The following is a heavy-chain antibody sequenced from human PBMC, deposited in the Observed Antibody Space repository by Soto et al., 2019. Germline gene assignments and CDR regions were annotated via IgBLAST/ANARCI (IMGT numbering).Heavy chain of an antibody. CDR1: GDSISRGAYY. Sequence: SETLSLTCTVSGDSISRGAYYWSWIRQHPGKGLEWIGYIYYSGGAYYNPSLKSRVTISVDTAKNHFSLKLSSVTVEDTALYYCATSYGNAWHTYWGQGTQVTVSS. D-gene: IGHD3-10*01. CDR3: ATSYGNAWHTY. J-gene: IGHJ4*02. V-gene: IGHV4-31*03. CDR2: IYYSGGA.